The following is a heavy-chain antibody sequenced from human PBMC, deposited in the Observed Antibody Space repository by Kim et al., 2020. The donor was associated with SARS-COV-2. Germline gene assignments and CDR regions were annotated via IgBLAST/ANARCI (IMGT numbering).Heavy chain of an antibody. V-gene: IGHV3-30*07. Sequence: VKGRFTVSRDNSKDTMSMQMNSLRAEDTAVYYCARDASDGYSYGADIDYWGQGTLVTVSS. D-gene: IGHD5-18*01. CDR3: ARDASDGYSYGADIDY. J-gene: IGHJ4*02.